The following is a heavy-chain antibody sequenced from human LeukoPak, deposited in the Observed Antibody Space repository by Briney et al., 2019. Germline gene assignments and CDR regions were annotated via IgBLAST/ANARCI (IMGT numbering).Heavy chain of an antibody. CDR3: TRPGGVFLGDYYYYYMDV. J-gene: IGHJ6*03. CDR1: GFTFSSYS. Sequence: GGSLRLSCAASGFTFSSYSMNWVRQASGKGLEWVGRIRSKANSYATAYAASVKGRFTISRDDTKNTAYLQMNSLKTEDTAVYYCTRPGGVFLGDYYYYYMDVWGKGTTVTVSS. D-gene: IGHD3-16*01. CDR2: IRSKANSYAT. V-gene: IGHV3-73*01.